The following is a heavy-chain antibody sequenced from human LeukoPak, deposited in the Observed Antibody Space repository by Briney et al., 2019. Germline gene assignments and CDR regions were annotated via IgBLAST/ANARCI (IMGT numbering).Heavy chain of an antibody. V-gene: IGHV7-4-1*02. CDR3: ARDLDPVDSSSLDV. CDR2: INTNTGNP. CDR1: GYTFTSYA. D-gene: IGHD6-13*01. Sequence: ASVKVSCKASGYTFTSYAMNWVRQAPGQGLEWMGWINTNTGNPTYAQGFTGRFVFSLDTSVSTAYLQISSLKAEDTAVYYCARDLDPVDSSSLDVWGKGTTVTVSS. J-gene: IGHJ6*04.